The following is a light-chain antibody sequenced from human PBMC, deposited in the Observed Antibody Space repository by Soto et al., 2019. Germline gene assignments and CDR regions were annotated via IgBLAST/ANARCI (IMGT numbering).Light chain of an antibody. V-gene: IGKV2-30*01. CDR1: QSLAYSDGNNY. Sequence: DVVMTQSPLYLPVTLGQPASISCRSSQSLAYSDGNNYLNWFHQRPGQSPRRLVYKVSNREYGVPDKFSGSGSGTDYTLKISRVEAEDVGVNYCMQGTHWPSYTLGQGTKLEIK. J-gene: IGKJ2*01. CDR3: MQGTHWPSYT. CDR2: KVS.